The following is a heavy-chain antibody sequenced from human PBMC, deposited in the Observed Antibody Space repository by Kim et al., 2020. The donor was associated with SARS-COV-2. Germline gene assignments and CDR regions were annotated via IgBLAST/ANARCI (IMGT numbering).Heavy chain of an antibody. Sequence: GGSLRLSCAASGFTFSSYAMHWVRQAPGKGLEWVAIISYDGSNKYYADSLKGRFTVSRDNSLNTLFLQMNSLRAEDTAVYFCARDPLAMYGSGYYHSTGGIDVWGHGTTVTVS. J-gene: IGHJ6*02. CDR2: ISYDGSNK. CDR3: ARDPLAMYGSGYYHSTGGIDV. D-gene: IGHD6-19*01. V-gene: IGHV3-30*04. CDR1: GFTFSSYA.